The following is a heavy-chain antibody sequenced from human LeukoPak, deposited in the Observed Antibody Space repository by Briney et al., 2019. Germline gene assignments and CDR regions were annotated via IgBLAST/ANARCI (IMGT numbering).Heavy chain of an antibody. D-gene: IGHD2-8*01. CDR3: ARGYCTNAVCSLGPTQA. CDR2: IYYSGST. CDR1: GGSISSSSYY. J-gene: IGHJ4*02. Sequence: PSETLSLTRTVSGGSISSSSYYWGWIRQPPGKGLEWIGSIYYSGSTYYNPSLKSRVTISVDTSKNQFSLKLSSVTAADTAVYYCARGYCTNAVCSLGPTQAWGQGTLVTVSS. V-gene: IGHV4-39*07.